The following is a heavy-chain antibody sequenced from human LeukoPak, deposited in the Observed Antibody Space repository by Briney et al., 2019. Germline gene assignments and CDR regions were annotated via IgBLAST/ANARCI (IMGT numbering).Heavy chain of an antibody. D-gene: IGHD3-16*01. Sequence: ASVKVSCKASGYTFTSYDISWVRQAPGQGVEGRGWISAYNGNTNYAQKLQGRVTMTTDTSTSTAYMELRSLRSNDTAVYYCARRNLVLDAFDIWGQGTMVTVAS. CDR3: ARRNLVLDAFDI. CDR1: GYTFTSYD. J-gene: IGHJ3*02. CDR2: ISAYNGNT. V-gene: IGHV1-18*01.